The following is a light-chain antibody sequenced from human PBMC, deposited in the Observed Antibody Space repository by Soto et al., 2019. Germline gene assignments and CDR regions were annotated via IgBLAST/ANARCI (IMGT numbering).Light chain of an antibody. CDR1: SSDVGGYNY. CDR3: SSFAGSVYV. CDR2: EVS. V-gene: IGLV2-8*01. J-gene: IGLJ1*01. Sequence: QSALTQPPSASGSPGQSVTISCTGTSSDVGGYNYVSWYQQHPGKAPKLMIYEVSKRPSGVPDRFSGSKSGNTASLTVSGHQAEDEADYYCSSFAGSVYVFGTGTKVTVL.